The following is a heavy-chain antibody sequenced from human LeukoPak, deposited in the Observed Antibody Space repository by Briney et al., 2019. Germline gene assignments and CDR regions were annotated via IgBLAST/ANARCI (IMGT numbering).Heavy chain of an antibody. CDR1: GGSISSYY. D-gene: IGHD2/OR15-2a*01. V-gene: IGHV4-59*01. Sequence: SETLSLTCTVSGGSISSYYWSWIRQPPGKGLEWIGYIYYSGSTNYNPSLKSRVTISVDTSKNQFSLKLSSVTAADTAVYYCAREHQYGYYFDYWGQGTLVTVSS. J-gene: IGHJ4*02. CDR3: AREHQYGYYFDY. CDR2: IYYSGST.